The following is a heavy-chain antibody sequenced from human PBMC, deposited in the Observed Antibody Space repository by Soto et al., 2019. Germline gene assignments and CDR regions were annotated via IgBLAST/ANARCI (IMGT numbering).Heavy chain of an antibody. CDR1: GFTFSSYS. CDR3: ARPEYSSSSYGMDV. CDR2: ISSSSSTI. V-gene: IGHV3-48*02. D-gene: IGHD6-6*01. Sequence: EVQLVESGGGLVQPGGSLRLSCAASGFTFSSYSMNWVRQAPGKGLEWVSYISSSSSTIYYADSVKGRFTISSDNAKNSLYLQMNSLRDEATAVYYCARPEYSSSSYGMDVWCQGTTVTVSS. J-gene: IGHJ6*02.